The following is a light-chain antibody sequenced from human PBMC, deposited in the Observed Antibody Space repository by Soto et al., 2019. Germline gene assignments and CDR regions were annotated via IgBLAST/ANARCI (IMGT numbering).Light chain of an antibody. CDR2: EVS. CDR3: SSYKSSSPYV. V-gene: IGLV2-14*01. J-gene: IGLJ1*01. Sequence: QSVLTQPASVSGSPGQSITISCTGTSSDVGGYNYVSWHQQHPGKAPKLMIYEVSNRPSGVSNRFSGSKSGNTASLTISGLQAEDEADYYCSSYKSSSPYVFGTGTKVTVL. CDR1: SSDVGGYNY.